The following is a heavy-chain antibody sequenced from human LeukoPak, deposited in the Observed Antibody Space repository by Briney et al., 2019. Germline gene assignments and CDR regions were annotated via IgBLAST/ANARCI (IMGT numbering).Heavy chain of an antibody. CDR3: ATSASSGYYDY. CDR2: IYYSGST. J-gene: IGHJ4*02. Sequence: TTSETLSLTCTVSGGSISSSSYYWGWIRQPPGKGLEWIGSIYYSGSTYYNPSLKSRVTISVDTSKNQFSLKLSSVTAADTAVYYCATSASSGYYDYWGQGTLATVSS. D-gene: IGHD3-22*01. V-gene: IGHV4-39*01. CDR1: GGSISSSSYY.